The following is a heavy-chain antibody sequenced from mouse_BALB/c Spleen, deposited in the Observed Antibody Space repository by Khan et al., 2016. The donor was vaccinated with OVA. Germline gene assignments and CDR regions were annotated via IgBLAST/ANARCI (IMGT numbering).Heavy chain of an antibody. J-gene: IGHJ1*01. CDR3: ARISSYWYSDV. V-gene: IGHV9-1*02. Sequence: QIQLVQFGPELKKPGETVKISCKASGYTFTNYGMNWVKQAPGKGLKWMGWINIYTGEPTYADDFKGRFVFSLETSASTAYLQISNLKNEDMTTYFCARISSYWYSDVWGAGTTVTVSS. CDR1: GYTFTNYG. D-gene: IGHD6-2*01. CDR2: INIYTGEP.